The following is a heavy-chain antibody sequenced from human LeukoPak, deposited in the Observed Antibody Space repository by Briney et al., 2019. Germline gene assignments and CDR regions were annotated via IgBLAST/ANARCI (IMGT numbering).Heavy chain of an antibody. Sequence: ASVKVSCKASGYTFTSYGISWVRQAPGQGLEWMGCISAYNGNTNYAQKLQGRVTMTTDTSTSTAYMELRSLRSDDTAVYYCARDLELRYFDWVPYYYYGMDVWGQGTTVTVSS. CDR3: ARDLELRYFDWVPYYYYGMDV. V-gene: IGHV1-18*01. CDR1: GYTFTSYG. D-gene: IGHD3-9*01. CDR2: ISAYNGNT. J-gene: IGHJ6*02.